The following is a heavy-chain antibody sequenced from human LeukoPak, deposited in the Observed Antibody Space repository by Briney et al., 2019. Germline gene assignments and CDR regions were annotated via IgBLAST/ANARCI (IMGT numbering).Heavy chain of an antibody. CDR1: GGSISSSIYY. J-gene: IGHJ3*02. Sequence: PSETLSLTCTVSGGSISSSIYYWGWIRQPPGEGLEWIGSIYYSGSTYYNPSLKSRVTISVDTSKNQFSLKLSSVTAADTAVYYCARHALYYYDSSGWDAFDIWGQGTMVTVSS. CDR2: IYYSGST. V-gene: IGHV4-39*01. CDR3: ARHALYYYDSSGWDAFDI. D-gene: IGHD3-22*01.